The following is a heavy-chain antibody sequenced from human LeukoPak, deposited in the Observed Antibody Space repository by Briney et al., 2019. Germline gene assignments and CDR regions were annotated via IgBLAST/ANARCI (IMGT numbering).Heavy chain of an antibody. J-gene: IGHJ5*02. CDR1: GGSISSYY. CDR3: ARGNILNWFDP. CDR2: IYYSGST. Sequence: SQTLSLTCTVSGGSISSYYWSWIRQPPGKGLEWIGYIYYSGSTNYNPSFKSRVTISVDTSKNQFSLKLSSVTAADTAVYYCARGNILNWFDPWGQGTLVTVSS. V-gene: IGHV4-59*01.